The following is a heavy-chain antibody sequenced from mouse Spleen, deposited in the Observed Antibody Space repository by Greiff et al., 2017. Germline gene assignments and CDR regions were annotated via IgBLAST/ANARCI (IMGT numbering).Heavy chain of an antibody. Sequence: EVKLVESGPGLVKPSQSLSLTCSVTGYSITSGYYWNWIRQFPGNKLEWMGYISYDGSNNYNPSLKNRISITRDTSKNQFFLKLNSVTTEDTATYYCARRGLSRYWYFDVWGAGTTVTVSS. D-gene: IGHD1-1*02. CDR2: ISYDGSN. CDR3: ARRGLSRYWYFDV. V-gene: IGHV3-6*01. CDR1: GYSITSGYY. J-gene: IGHJ1*01.